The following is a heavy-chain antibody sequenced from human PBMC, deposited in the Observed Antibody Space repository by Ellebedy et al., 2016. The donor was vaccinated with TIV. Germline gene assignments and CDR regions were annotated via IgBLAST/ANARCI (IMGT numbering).Heavy chain of an antibody. CDR1: GGTFSSYA. V-gene: IGHV1-69*13. Sequence: SVKVSCXASGGTFSSYAISWVRQAPGQGLEWMGGIIPIFGTANYAQKFQGRVTITADESTSTAYMELSSLRSEDTAVYYCAKGSYYDSSGYYRTYYFDYWGRGTLVTVSS. CDR3: AKGSYYDSSGYYRTYYFDY. J-gene: IGHJ4*02. D-gene: IGHD3-22*01. CDR2: IIPIFGTA.